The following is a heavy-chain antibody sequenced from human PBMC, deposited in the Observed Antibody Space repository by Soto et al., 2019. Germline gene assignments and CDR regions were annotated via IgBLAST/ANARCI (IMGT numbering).Heavy chain of an antibody. Sequence: QVQLVQSGAEVKKPGASVKVSCKASGYTFTSYDINWVRQATGQGLEWMGWMNPNSGNTGYAQNFQGRVTMTRNTSISTAYMELSSRRSENAAVYYCAREKTSYGMDVWGQGTTVTVSS. J-gene: IGHJ6*02. V-gene: IGHV1-8*01. CDR1: GYTFTSYD. CDR2: MNPNSGNT. CDR3: AREKTSYGMDV.